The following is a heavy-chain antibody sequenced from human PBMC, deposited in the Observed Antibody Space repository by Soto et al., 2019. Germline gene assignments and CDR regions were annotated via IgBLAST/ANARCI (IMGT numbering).Heavy chain of an antibody. CDR1: GYSISSGYY. CDR3: VRDSRTGCSSINCYMH. Sequence: SETLSLTCAVSGYSISSGYYWGWIRQPPGKGLEWIGSIYHSGSTYYNPSLKSRVTISVDTSKNQFSLKLSSVTAADTAVYYCVRDSRTGCSSINCYMHWGQGTLVTVSS. CDR2: IYHSGST. J-gene: IGHJ4*02. D-gene: IGHD2-15*01. V-gene: IGHV4-38-2*02.